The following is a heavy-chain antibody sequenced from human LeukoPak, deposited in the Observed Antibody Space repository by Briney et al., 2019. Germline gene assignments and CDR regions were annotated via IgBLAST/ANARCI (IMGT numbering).Heavy chain of an antibody. Sequence: ASVKVSCKASGYTFTGYSIYWVRQTPGQKLEWMGWINPKTGTANSAQKFQGRVTITRNTSISTAYMELSSLRSEDTAVYYCARGAEYSSSWSLVDYWGQGTLVTVSS. CDR1: GYTFTGYS. V-gene: IGHV1-8*03. CDR2: INPKTGTA. D-gene: IGHD6-13*01. CDR3: ARGAEYSSSWSLVDY. J-gene: IGHJ4*02.